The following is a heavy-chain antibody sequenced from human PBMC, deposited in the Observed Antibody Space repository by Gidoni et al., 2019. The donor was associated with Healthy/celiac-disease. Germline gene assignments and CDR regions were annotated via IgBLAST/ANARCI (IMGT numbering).Heavy chain of an antibody. D-gene: IGHD6-19*01. CDR3: ARDLVTPPDRIAVAEDNWFDP. V-gene: IGHV3-11*01. J-gene: IGHJ5*02. Sequence: RFTISRDNAKNSLYLQMNSLRAEDTAVYYCARDLVTPPDRIAVAEDNWFDPWGQGTLVTVSS.